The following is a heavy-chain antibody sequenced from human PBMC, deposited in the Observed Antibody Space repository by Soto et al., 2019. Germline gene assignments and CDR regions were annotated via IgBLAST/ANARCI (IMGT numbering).Heavy chain of an antibody. CDR3: AIDSGGYGFDY. CDR2: IYFSGNT. D-gene: IGHD3-22*01. CDR1: GGSISSSFYY. Sequence: SETLSLTCTVSGGSISSSFYYWDWVRQPPGKGLEWIGSIYFSGNTYYNPSLKSRVSISVDTSENQFSLKLSSVTAADTAVYYCAIDSGGYGFDYWGQGTLVTVSS. J-gene: IGHJ4*01. V-gene: IGHV4-39*01.